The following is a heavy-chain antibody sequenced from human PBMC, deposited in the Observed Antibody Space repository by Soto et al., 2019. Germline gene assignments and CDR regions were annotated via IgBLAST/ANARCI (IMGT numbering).Heavy chain of an antibody. Sequence: SETLSLTWTVSGGSISSYYRGWIRQPPGKGLEWIGYIYYSGSTNYNPSLKSRVTISVDTSKNQFSLKLSSETAADTAVYYCARTLYSYGVIYYYYGMDVWGQGTTVT. D-gene: IGHD5-18*01. J-gene: IGHJ6*02. CDR2: IYYSGST. CDR3: ARTLYSYGVIYYYYGMDV. CDR1: GGSISSYY. V-gene: IGHV4-59*01.